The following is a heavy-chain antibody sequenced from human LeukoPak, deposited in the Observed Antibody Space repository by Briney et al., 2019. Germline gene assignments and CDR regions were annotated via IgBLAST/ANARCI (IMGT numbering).Heavy chain of an antibody. CDR3: TTDPVLRPRGY. CDR2: IKSKTDGGTT. Sequence: GGSLRLSCAASGFTFSNAWMSWVRQAPGKGLEWVGRIKSKTDGGTTDYAAPVKGRFTISRDDSKNTLYLQMNSLQTEDTAVYYCTTDPVLRPRGYWGQGTLVTVSS. CDR1: GFTFSNAW. J-gene: IGHJ4*02. V-gene: IGHV3-15*01. D-gene: IGHD5/OR15-5a*01.